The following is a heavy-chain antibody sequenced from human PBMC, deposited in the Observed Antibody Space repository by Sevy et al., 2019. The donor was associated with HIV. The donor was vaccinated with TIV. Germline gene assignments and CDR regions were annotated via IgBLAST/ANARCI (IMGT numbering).Heavy chain of an antibody. V-gene: IGHV3-43D*03. Sequence: GGSLRLSCAVSGFTFDDDAMHWVHQAPGKGLEWVSLISWDGGSTYYADSVKGRFTISRDNSKNSLYLQMNSLRAEDTALYYCAKPYRIAVAGDYYYSGMDVWGQGTTVTVSS. J-gene: IGHJ6*02. CDR2: ISWDGGST. CDR3: AKPYRIAVAGDYYYSGMDV. D-gene: IGHD6-13*01. CDR1: GFTFDDDA.